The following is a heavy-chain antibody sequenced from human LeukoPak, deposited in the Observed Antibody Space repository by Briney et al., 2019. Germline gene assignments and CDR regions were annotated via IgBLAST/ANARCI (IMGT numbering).Heavy chain of an antibody. CDR2: ISGSGGST. J-gene: IGHJ6*02. CDR3: AKGHSGDYYYYGMDV. D-gene: IGHD2-15*01. Sequence: GGSLRLSCAASGFTFSSYAMSWVRQAPGKGLEWVSAISGSGGSTYYADSVKGRFTISRDNSKNTLYLQMNSLRAEDTAVYHCAKGHSGDYYYYGMDVWGQGTTVTVSS. V-gene: IGHV3-23*01. CDR1: GFTFSSYA.